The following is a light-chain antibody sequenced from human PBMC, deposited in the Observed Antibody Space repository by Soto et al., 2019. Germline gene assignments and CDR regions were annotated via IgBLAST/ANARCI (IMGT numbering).Light chain of an antibody. CDR3: QQYNSYSPSWT. CDR2: AAS. V-gene: IGKV1-27*01. CDR1: QGISNY. J-gene: IGKJ1*01. Sequence: IRMTQSPSSVSASVEDRVTITCRASQGISNYLAWYQQKPGKVPKLLIYAASTLQSGVPSRFSGSGSGTDFTLTISSLQPDDFATYYCQQYNSYSPSWTFGQGTMVDVK.